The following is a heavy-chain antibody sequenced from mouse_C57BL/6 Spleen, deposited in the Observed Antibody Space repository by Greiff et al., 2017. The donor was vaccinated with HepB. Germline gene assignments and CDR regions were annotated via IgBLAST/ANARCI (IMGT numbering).Heavy chain of an antibody. D-gene: IGHD6-1*01. V-gene: IGHV8-8*01. CDR2: IWWGDAK. Sequence: QVTLKVSGPGILQPSQTLSLTCSFSGFSLSTFGMGVGWLRRPSGQGMEWLAHIWWGDAKYYNPALKSRPTISKDTSKNQVFLKIANADAADTATYSCARIQPPGYAMDYWGQGTSVTVSS. J-gene: IGHJ4*01. CDR1: GFSLSTFGMG. CDR3: ARIQPPGYAMDY.